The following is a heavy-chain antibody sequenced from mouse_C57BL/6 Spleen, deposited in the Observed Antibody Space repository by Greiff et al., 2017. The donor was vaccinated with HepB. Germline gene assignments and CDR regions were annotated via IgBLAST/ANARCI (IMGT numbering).Heavy chain of an antibody. CDR3: ARATLTTVVGGY. J-gene: IGHJ2*01. CDR1: GYTFTDYY. Sequence: VQLQQSGPELVKPGASVKISCKASGYTFTDYYMNWVKQSHGKSLEWIGDINPNNGGTSYNQKFKGKATLTVDKSSSTAYMELRSLTSEDSAVYYCARATLTTVVGGYWGQGTTLTVSS. V-gene: IGHV1-26*01. D-gene: IGHD1-1*01. CDR2: INPNNGGT.